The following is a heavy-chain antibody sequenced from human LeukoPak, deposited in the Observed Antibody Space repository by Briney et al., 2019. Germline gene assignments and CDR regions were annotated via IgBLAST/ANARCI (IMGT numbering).Heavy chain of an antibody. D-gene: IGHD3-10*01. CDR1: GFSFSTYA. CDR2: IFGSGDNT. CDR3: ASRSYYLDN. V-gene: IGHV3-23*01. J-gene: IGHJ4*02. Sequence: PGGSPRLSCAASGFSFSTYAMTWVRQAPGKGLECVSDIFGSGDNTFYADSVRGRFTISRDNSKSTLYLQMNSLRAEDTAVYYCASRSYYLDNWGQGTLVTVSS.